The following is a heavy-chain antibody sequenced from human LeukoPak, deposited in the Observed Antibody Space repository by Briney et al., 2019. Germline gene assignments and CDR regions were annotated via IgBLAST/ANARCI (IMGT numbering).Heavy chain of an antibody. V-gene: IGHV3-21*01. D-gene: IGHD3-22*01. CDR3: ARDYYDSSGYCSY. Sequence: GGSLRLSCAASGFTFSSYSMNWVRQAPGKGLEWVSSISGSSSYIYYADSVKGRFTISRDNAKNSLYLQMNSLRAEDTAVYYCARDYYDSSGYCSYWGQGTLVTVSS. CDR1: GFTFSSYS. J-gene: IGHJ4*02. CDR2: ISGSSSYI.